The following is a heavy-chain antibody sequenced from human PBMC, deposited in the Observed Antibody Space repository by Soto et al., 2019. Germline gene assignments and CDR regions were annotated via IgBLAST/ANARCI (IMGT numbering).Heavy chain of an antibody. CDR1: GFTFSSYA. V-gene: IGHV3-23*01. CDR2: ISGSGGST. J-gene: IGHJ3*02. D-gene: IGHD4-17*01. Sequence: EVQLLESGGGLVQPGGSLRRSCAASGFTFSSYAMSWVRQAPGKGLEWVSAISGSGGSTYYADSVKGRFTISRDNSKNTLYLQMNSLRAEDTAVYYCAKDIGSYYGGNSPNAFDIWGQGTMVTVSS. CDR3: AKDIGSYYGGNSPNAFDI.